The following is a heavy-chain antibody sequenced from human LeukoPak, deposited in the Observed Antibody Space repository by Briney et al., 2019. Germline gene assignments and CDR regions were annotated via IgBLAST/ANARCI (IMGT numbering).Heavy chain of an antibody. D-gene: IGHD6-13*01. CDR1: GFTFSSYA. J-gene: IGHJ4*02. Sequence: PGGSLRLSCAASGFTFSSYAMSWVRQAPGKGLEWVSGISGSGGNTYYADSVKGRFTISRDNSNNTLYLQMNSLRAEDTAVYYCARHSRGRWYVFEYWGQGTLVTVSS. CDR3: ARHSRGRWYVFEY. CDR2: ISGSGGNT. V-gene: IGHV3-23*01.